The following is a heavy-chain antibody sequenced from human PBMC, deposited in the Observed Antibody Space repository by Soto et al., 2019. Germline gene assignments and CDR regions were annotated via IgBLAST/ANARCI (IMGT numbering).Heavy chain of an antibody. CDR3: ARNKGYCSSTSCYGMDV. CDR2: IYPGDSDT. V-gene: IGHV5-51*01. Sequence: PGESLKISCKGSGYSFTSYWIVWVRQMPGEGLEWMGTIYPGDSDTRYSPSFQGQVTISADKSISTAYLQWNSLKASDTAMYFCARNKGYCSSTSCYGMDVWGQGAAVTVSS. CDR1: GYSFTSYW. D-gene: IGHD2-2*01. J-gene: IGHJ6*02.